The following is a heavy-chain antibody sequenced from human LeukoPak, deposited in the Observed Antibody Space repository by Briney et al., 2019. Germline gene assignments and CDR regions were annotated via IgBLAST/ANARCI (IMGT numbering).Heavy chain of an antibody. D-gene: IGHD3-22*01. V-gene: IGHV3-64*01. J-gene: IGHJ4*02. CDR1: GSSFSSSA. CDR2: ITNNGGYT. Sequence: GGSLRLSCAASGSSFSSSAMHWVRQAPGKGLEHVSAITNNGGYTYYANSVKGRFTISRDNSKNTLYLQMGSLRTEDTAVYYCAGASPDGFYDYWGQGTLVTVPS. CDR3: AGASPDGFYDY.